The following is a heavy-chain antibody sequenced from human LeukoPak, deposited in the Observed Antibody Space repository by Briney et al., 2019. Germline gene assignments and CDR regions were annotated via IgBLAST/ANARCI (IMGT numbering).Heavy chain of an antibody. CDR1: GGSFSGYY. D-gene: IGHD6-13*01. J-gene: IGHJ5*02. CDR2: INHSGST. Sequence: SETLSLTCAVYGGSFSGYYWSWIRQPPGKGLEWIGEINHSGSTNYNPSLKSRVTISVDTSKDQFSLKLSSVTAADTAVCYCARILVAAAGTGWFDPWGQGTLVTVSS. V-gene: IGHV4-34*01. CDR3: ARILVAAAGTGWFDP.